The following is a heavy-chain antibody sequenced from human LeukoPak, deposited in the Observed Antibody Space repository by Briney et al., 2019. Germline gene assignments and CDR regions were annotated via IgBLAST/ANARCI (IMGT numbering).Heavy chain of an antibody. CDR2: INSVGSST. J-gene: IGHJ6*02. Sequence: GGSLRLSCAASGFTFSSYWMHWVRQAPGKGLVWVSRINSVGSSTSYADSVKGRFTISRDNAKNTLYLQMNSLRAEDTAVYYCARDKGVAPLFYYYGMDVWGQGTTVTVSS. CDR1: GFTFSSYW. CDR3: ARDKGVAPLFYYYGMDV. D-gene: IGHD3-10*01. V-gene: IGHV3-74*01.